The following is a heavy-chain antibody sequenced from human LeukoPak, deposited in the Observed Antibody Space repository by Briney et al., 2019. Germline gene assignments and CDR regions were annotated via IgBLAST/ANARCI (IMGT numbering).Heavy chain of an antibody. CDR1: GFTFSSYA. Sequence: PGRSLRLSCAASGFTFSSYAMHWVRQAPGKGLEWVAVISYDGSNKYYADSVKGRFTISRDNSKNTLYLQMNSLRAEDTAVYYCARSKWLGHFDYWGQGTLVTVSS. V-gene: IGHV3-30-3*01. D-gene: IGHD6-19*01. J-gene: IGHJ4*02. CDR2: ISYDGSNK. CDR3: ARSKWLGHFDY.